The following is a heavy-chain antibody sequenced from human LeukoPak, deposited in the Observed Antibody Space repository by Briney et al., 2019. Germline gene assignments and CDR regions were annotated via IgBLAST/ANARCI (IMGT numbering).Heavy chain of an antibody. J-gene: IGHJ4*02. CDR1: GLTFNNYA. CDR3: VKDTYDSSGYVSYLFDS. D-gene: IGHD3-22*01. Sequence: PGGSLRLSCAASGLTFNNYAMHWVRQVPGKGLEWVSGISWNSLNIDYADSVKGRFTISRDNDKNSLYLQMNNLRAEDTALYYCVKDTYDSSGYVSYLFDSWGQGTLVSVSS. CDR2: ISWNSLNI. V-gene: IGHV3-9*01.